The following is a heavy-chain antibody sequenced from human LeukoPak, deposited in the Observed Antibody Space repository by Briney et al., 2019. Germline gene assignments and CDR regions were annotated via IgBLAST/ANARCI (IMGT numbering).Heavy chain of an antibody. CDR3: ARASATVGDIDY. D-gene: IGHD4-23*01. J-gene: IGHJ4*02. Sequence: ASVKVSCKASGYTFTGYYMHWVQQAPGQGLEWMGWISPNSGGTNYAQKFQGRVTMTRDTSISTAYMELSRLRSDGTAVYYCARASATVGDIDYWGQGTLVTVSS. V-gene: IGHV1-2*02. CDR1: GYTFTGYY. CDR2: ISPNSGGT.